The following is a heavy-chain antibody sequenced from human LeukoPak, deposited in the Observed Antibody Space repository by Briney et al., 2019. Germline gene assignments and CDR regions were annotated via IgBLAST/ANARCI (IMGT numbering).Heavy chain of an antibody. Sequence: ASVKVSCKASGYTFTSYGISWVRQAPGQGLEWMGWISAYNGNTNYAQKLQGRVTMTTDTSTSIAYMELRSLRSDDTAVYYCARGAATDYYYYGMDVWGQGTTVTVSS. J-gene: IGHJ6*02. V-gene: IGHV1-18*01. CDR3: ARGAATDYYYYGMDV. D-gene: IGHD6-25*01. CDR2: ISAYNGNT. CDR1: GYTFTSYG.